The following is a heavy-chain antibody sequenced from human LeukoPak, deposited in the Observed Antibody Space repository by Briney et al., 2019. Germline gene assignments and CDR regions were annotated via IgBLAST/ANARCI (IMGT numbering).Heavy chain of an antibody. Sequence: GGSLRLSCVLSGFTFNKYATKCVRPDPGEGLEWVSSISDNIGATFYADPAKGLFTIPKDNSKNTLYLQLDSLRAEATALYSCARRYYYYMDVWGKGTTVTVSS. CDR3: ARRYYYYMDV. CDR2: ISDNIGAT. J-gene: IGHJ6*03. CDR1: GFTFNKYA. V-gene: IGHV3-23*01.